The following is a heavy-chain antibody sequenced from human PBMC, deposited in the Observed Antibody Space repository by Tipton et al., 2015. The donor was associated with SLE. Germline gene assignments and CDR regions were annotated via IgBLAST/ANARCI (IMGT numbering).Heavy chain of an antibody. CDR3: ARELHDSTGYHNWFDP. D-gene: IGHD3-22*01. CDR2: IYYSGST. V-gene: IGHV4-59*01. J-gene: IGHJ5*02. CDR1: GGSISSYY. Sequence: TLSLTCTVSGGSISSYYWSWIRQPPGKGLEWIGYIYYSGSTNYNPSLKSRVTISINTSKTQFSLKLTSVTAADTAVYFCARELHDSTGYHNWFDPWGQGTLVTVSS.